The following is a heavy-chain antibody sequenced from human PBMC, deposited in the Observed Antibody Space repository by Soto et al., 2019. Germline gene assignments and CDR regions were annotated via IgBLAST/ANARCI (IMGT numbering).Heavy chain of an antibody. CDR3: ARERPDGSRLDP. CDR2: IYYSGST. J-gene: IGHJ5*02. CDR1: GGSIGSGDYY. D-gene: IGHD6-13*01. Sequence: SETLSLTCTFSGGSIGSGDYYWSWIRQPPGKGLEWIGYIYYSGSTYYNPSLKSRVTISVDTSKNQFSLKLSSGTAADTAVYYCARERPDGSRLDPWGQGTLVTVSS. V-gene: IGHV4-30-4*01.